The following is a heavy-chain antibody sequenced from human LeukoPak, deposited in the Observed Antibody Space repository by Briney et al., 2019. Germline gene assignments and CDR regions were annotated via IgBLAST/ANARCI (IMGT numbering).Heavy chain of an antibody. D-gene: IGHD3-3*01. CDR1: GFTFSNYW. V-gene: IGHV3-7*01. J-gene: IGHJ4*02. CDR3: AREMGSGYPHFDY. Sequence: GGSLRLSCPASGFTFSNYWMSWVRQAPGKGLEWVANMKQDGSEIHYVDSVKGRFTISRDNAKNSLYLQMNSLRVEDTAVYYCAREMGSGYPHFDYWGQGTLVTVSS. CDR2: MKQDGSEI.